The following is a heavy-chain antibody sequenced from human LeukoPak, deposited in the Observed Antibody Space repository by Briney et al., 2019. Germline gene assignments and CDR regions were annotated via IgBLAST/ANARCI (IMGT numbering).Heavy chain of an antibody. V-gene: IGHV3-13*01. D-gene: IGHD6-13*01. CDR1: GFTFSSYD. Sequence: PGGSLRLSCAASGFTFSSYDMHWVRQATGKGLEWVSAIGTAGDTYYPGSVKGRFTISRENAKNSLYLQMNSLRAGDTAVYYCARGTPAVGYSSSHFDYWGQGTLVTVSS. CDR2: IGTAGDT. J-gene: IGHJ4*02. CDR3: ARGTPAVGYSSSHFDY.